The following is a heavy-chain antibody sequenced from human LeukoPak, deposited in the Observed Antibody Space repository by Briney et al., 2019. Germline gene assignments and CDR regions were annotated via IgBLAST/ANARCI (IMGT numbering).Heavy chain of an antibody. J-gene: IGHJ4*02. D-gene: IGHD2-2*01. CDR3: ASRDHCSSSSCFSVIY. CDR2: ISSTSTYI. V-gene: IGHV3-21*06. CDR1: GFTFSTYS. Sequence: PGGSLRLSCAASGFTFSTYSMNWVRRAPGKGLEWVSSISSTSTYIYYADSVKGRFTISRDNAKNSLYLQMNSLRAEDTAVYYCASRDHCSSSSCFSVIYWGQGTLVTVSS.